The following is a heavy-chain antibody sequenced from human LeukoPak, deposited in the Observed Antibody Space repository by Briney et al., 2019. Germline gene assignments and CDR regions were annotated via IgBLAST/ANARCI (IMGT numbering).Heavy chain of an antibody. V-gene: IGHV3-49*04. CDR1: GFTFGDYA. D-gene: IGHD3-9*01. CDR3: TRDTYYDILTGYYGWFDP. J-gene: IGHJ5*02. Sequence: GGSLRLSCTASGFTFGDYAMSWVRQAPGKGLEWVGFIRSKAYGGTTEYAASVKGRFTISRDDSKSIAYLQMNSLKTEDTAVYYCTRDTYYDILTGYYGWFDPWGQGTLVTVSS. CDR2: IRSKAYGGTT.